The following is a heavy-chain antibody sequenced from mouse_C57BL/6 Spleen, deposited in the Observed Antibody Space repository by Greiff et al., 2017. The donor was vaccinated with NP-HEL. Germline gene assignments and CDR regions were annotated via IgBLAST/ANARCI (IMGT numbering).Heavy chain of an antibody. CDR3: ARRETGTRYAMDY. CDR1: GFTFSDYG. CDR2: ISSGSSTI. V-gene: IGHV5-17*01. D-gene: IGHD4-1*01. Sequence: EVQRVESGGGLVKPGGSLKLSCAASGFTFSDYGMHWVRQAPEKGLEWVAYISSGSSTIYYADTVKGRFTISRDNAKNTLFLQMTSLRSEDTAMYYCARRETGTRYAMDYWGQGTSVTVSS. J-gene: IGHJ4*01.